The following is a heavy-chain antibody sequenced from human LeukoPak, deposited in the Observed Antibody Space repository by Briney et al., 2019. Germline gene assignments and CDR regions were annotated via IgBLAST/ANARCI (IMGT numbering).Heavy chain of an antibody. V-gene: IGHV3-48*01. CDR3: ARDSVRVWLWFPPFDY. D-gene: IGHD5-18*01. CDR2: ISSSSSTI. CDR1: GFTFSSYS. J-gene: IGHJ4*02. Sequence: GGSLRLSCAASGFTFSSYSMNWVRQAPGKGLEWVSYISSSSSTIYYADSVKGRFTISRDNAKNSLYLQMNSLRAEDTAVYYCARDSVRVWLWFPPFDYWGQGTLVTVSS.